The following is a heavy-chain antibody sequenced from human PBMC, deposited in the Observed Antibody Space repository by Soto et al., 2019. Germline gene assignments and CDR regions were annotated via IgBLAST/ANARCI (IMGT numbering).Heavy chain of an antibody. J-gene: IGHJ1*01. D-gene: IGHD4-17*01. Sequence: QVQLVESGGGVVQPGTSLRVSCVGSGFTFRSYVIHWVRQAPGKGLEWVALTSYDGSDKYYADSVRGRFTISRDNSRNTVDLQMDSLRLEDTALYYCARWGTTVGLDVWGQGTLVSVSS. CDR3: ARWGTTVGLDV. V-gene: IGHV3-30*19. CDR2: TSYDGSDK. CDR1: GFTFRSYV.